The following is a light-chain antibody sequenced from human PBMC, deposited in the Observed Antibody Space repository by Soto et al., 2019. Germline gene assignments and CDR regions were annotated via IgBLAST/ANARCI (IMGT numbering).Light chain of an antibody. CDR2: KAS. CDR3: QQYNSYAFS. Sequence: DIQITPSPSAPSASVGDRVNITCRASQSISTWLAWYQQKPGEAPKLLMYKASSLDSGVPSRFSGSGSGAEFTLTISGLQPEDFATYYCQQYNSYAFSFGPGTKVD. V-gene: IGKV1-5*03. CDR1: QSISTW. J-gene: IGKJ3*01.